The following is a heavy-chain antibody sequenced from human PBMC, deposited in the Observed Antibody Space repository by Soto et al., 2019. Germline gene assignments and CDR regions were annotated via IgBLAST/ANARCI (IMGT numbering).Heavy chain of an antibody. CDR1: GFSLSTSGVG. D-gene: IGHD3-22*01. Sequence: QITLKESGPTLVKPTQTLTLTCTFSGFSLSTSGVGVGWIRQPPGKALEWLALIYWDDDKRYSPSLKSRLTITKDTSKNQVVLTMTNMDPMDTATYYCAHTPVVTLFDYWGQGTLVTVSS. CDR3: AHTPVVTLFDY. V-gene: IGHV2-5*02. CDR2: IYWDDDK. J-gene: IGHJ4*02.